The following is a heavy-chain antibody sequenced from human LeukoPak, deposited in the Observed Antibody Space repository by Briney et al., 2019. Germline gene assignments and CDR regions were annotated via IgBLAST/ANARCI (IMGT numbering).Heavy chain of an antibody. V-gene: IGHV4-59*01. CDR1: GGSISSYY. Sequence: SETLSLTCTVPGGSISSYYWSWIRQPPGKGLEWIGYIYYSGSTNYNPSLKSRVTISVDTSKNQFSLKLSSVTAADTAVYYCARVREPSYFAYGRPYYYYYMDVWGKGTTVTVSS. J-gene: IGHJ6*03. CDR3: ARVREPSYFAYGRPYYYYYMDV. CDR2: IYYSGST. D-gene: IGHD2/OR15-2a*01.